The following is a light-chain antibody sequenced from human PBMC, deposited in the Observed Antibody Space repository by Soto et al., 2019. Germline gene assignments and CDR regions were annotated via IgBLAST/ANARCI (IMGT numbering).Light chain of an antibody. CDR3: QQYGSSPRT. CDR1: QSVSSSY. J-gene: IGKJ1*01. Sequence: EIVLTQSPGTLSLSPGERATLSCRASQSVSSSYLAWYQQKPGQAPRLLIYGASSRATGIPDRFSGSGSGTDFPRTISRLEPEDFAVYYCQQYGSSPRTFGQGTKVDIK. V-gene: IGKV3-20*01. CDR2: GAS.